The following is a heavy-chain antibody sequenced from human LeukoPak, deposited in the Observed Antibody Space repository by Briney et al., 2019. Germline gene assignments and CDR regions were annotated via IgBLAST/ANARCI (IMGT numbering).Heavy chain of an antibody. D-gene: IGHD6-25*01. CDR2: ISSNGGST. CDR1: GFTFSSYA. V-gene: IGHV3-64D*06. CDR3: VKAPGSPGYHYFDY. Sequence: PGGSLRLSCSASGFTFSSYAMHWVRQAPGKGLEYVSAISSNGGSTYYADSVKGRFTISRDNSMNTLYLQMSSLRAEDTAVYFCVKAPGSPGYHYFDYWGQGTLVTVSS. J-gene: IGHJ4*02.